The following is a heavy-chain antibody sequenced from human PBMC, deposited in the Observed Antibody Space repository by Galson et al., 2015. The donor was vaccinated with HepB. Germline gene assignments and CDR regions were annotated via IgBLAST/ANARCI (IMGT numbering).Heavy chain of an antibody. J-gene: IGHJ6*02. D-gene: IGHD6-6*01. CDR2: ISVYNDNT. Sequence: SVKVSCKASGYTFSTYGFNWVRQAPGQGLEWLGWISVYNDNTDYAQKFQGRVTMTTDTSTSSAYMELRSLRSDDTVVYYCARYSSSLYSYALDVWGQGTTVTVSS. CDR3: ARYSSSLYSYALDV. V-gene: IGHV1-18*04. CDR1: GYTFSTYG.